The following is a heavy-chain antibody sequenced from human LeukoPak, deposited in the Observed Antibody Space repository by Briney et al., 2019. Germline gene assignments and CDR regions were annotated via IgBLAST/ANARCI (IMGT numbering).Heavy chain of an antibody. CDR1: GFAISSYY. D-gene: IGHD6-13*01. Sequence: SETLSLTCTASGFAISSYYWSWIRQPPGKGLEWIGYIYYSGSTNYNPSLKSRVTISVDTSKNQFSLKLSSVTAADTAVYYCARGLAAAANFDYWGQGTLVTVPS. V-gene: IGHV4-59*01. CDR2: IYYSGST. CDR3: ARGLAAAANFDY. J-gene: IGHJ4*02.